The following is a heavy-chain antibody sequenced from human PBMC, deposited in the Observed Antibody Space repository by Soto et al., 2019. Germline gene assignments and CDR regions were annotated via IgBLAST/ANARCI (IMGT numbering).Heavy chain of an antibody. CDR1: WFSLSTSGVG. CDR3: AHRRPGYYFDY. D-gene: IGHD2-15*01. CDR2: IYWDDDK. V-gene: IGHV2-5*02. J-gene: IGHJ4*02. Sequence: SRPKPVNPPQTLTLNCTISWFSLSTSGVGVGWIRQPPGKALEWLALIYWDDDKRYSPSLKNRLTITKDTSKNQVVLTMTNMDPVDTATYYCAHRRPGYYFDYWGQGTLVTVSS.